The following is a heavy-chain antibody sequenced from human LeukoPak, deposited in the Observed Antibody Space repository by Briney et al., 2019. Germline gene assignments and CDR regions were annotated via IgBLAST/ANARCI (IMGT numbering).Heavy chain of an antibody. D-gene: IGHD6-19*01. Sequence: GGSLRLSCAASGFTFRTYGMHWVRQTPGKGLEWVAFLWFDGSHQYYADSVRGRFIISRDNSKNTLYLQMNSLRAEDTAVYYCAKASGYSSELATPRPVDYWGQGTLVTVSS. CDR3: AKASGYSSELATPRPVDY. CDR1: GFTFRTYG. J-gene: IGHJ4*02. CDR2: LWFDGSHQ. V-gene: IGHV3-30*02.